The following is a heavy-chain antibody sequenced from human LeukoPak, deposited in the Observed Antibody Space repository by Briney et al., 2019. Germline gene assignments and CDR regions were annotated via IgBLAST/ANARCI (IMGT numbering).Heavy chain of an antibody. Sequence: GGSLRLSCAASGFTFSSYWMHWVRRGPGKGLVWVSRINPDGSGTSHADSVKGRFTISRDNAKNTLYLQMHSLRAEDTAVYYCARDSVWGSYSGYWGLGTLVTVSS. J-gene: IGHJ4*02. D-gene: IGHD3-16*01. V-gene: IGHV3-74*01. CDR1: GFTFSSYW. CDR3: ARDSVWGSYSGY. CDR2: INPDGSGT.